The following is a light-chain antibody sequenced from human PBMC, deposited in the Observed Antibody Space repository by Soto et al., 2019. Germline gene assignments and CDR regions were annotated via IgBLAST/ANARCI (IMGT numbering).Light chain of an antibody. J-gene: IGKJ4*01. V-gene: IGKV4-1*01. Sequence: DIVMTQSPDSLAVSLGESSTINCKSSQSVLYSSNNENYLAWYQQKPGQPPKLLIYWASTRESGVPDRFSGSGSGTDFTLTISSLQAEDVAVYYCQQYYSTPPTFGGGTKVEIK. CDR3: QQYYSTPPT. CDR2: WAS. CDR1: QSVLYSSNNENY.